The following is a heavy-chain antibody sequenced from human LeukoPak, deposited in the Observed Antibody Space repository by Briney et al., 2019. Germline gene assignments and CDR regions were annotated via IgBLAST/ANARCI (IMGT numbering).Heavy chain of an antibody. V-gene: IGHV4-34*01. J-gene: IGHJ3*02. D-gene: IGHD2-2*01. CDR1: GGSFSGYY. Sequence: SETLSLTCAVYGGSFSGYYWSWIRQPPGKGLEWIGEINHSGSTNYNPSLKSRVTISVDTSKNQFSLKLSSVTAADTAVYYCARFKGAHLGYCSSTSCLPYAFDIWGQGTMVTVSS. CDR2: INHSGST. CDR3: ARFKGAHLGYCSSTSCLPYAFDI.